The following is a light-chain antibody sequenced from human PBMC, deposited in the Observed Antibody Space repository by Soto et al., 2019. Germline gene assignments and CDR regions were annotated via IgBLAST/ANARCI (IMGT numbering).Light chain of an antibody. Sequence: QSVLTQPASVSGSPGQSITISCTGTSSDVGGYNYVSWYQQHPGKAPKLLIYEVIKWPSGVSNRFSGSKSGNTASLTISGLQAEDEATYYCSSYTSIGTVVFGGGTKLTVL. CDR1: SSDVGGYNY. CDR3: SSYTSIGTVV. J-gene: IGLJ2*01. CDR2: EVI. V-gene: IGLV2-14*01.